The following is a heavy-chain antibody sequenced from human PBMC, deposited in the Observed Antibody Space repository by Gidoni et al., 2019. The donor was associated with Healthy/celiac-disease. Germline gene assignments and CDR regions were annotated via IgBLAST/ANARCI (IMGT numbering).Heavy chain of an antibody. J-gene: IGHJ3*02. Sequence: QVQLVQSGAEVKKPGSSGKVSCKASGGTFSSYAISWVRQAPGQGLEWMGGIIPIFGTATYAQKFQGRVTIPADESTSTAYMELSSLRSEDTAVYYCARDPGGYYYDSSGPEDDAFDIWGQGTMVTVSS. CDR2: IIPIFGTA. CDR3: ARDPGGYYYDSSGPEDDAFDI. D-gene: IGHD3-22*01. CDR1: GGTFSSYA. V-gene: IGHV1-69*01.